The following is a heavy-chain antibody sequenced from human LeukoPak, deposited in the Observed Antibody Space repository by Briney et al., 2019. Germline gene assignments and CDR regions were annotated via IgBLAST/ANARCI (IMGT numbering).Heavy chain of an antibody. CDR2: IATGSRFT. CDR1: GFSFSDHH. J-gene: IGHJ6*02. CDR3: ARDLAADKRALDV. Sequence: GGSLRLSCVASGFSFSDHHMTWIRQAPGKGLEALSFIATGSRFTELADSVRGRFTISRDDARNSLYLQLNNLRADDTAVYYCARDLAADKRALDVWGQGTTVIVSS. D-gene: IGHD6-25*01. V-gene: IGHV3-11*05.